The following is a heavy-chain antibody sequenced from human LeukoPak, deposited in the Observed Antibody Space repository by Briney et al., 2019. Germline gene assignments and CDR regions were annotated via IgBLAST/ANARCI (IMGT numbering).Heavy chain of an antibody. CDR3: ARQYYYDSSGYWSFDP. J-gene: IGHJ5*02. Sequence: SETLSLTCTVSGVSISNYYWTWIRQPPGKGLEWIGYIFYSGSTNYNPSLKSRVTISVDTSKNQISLKLSSVTAADTAVYNCARQYYYDSSGYWSFDPWGQGTLVTVSS. D-gene: IGHD3-22*01. CDR1: GVSISNYY. CDR2: IFYSGST. V-gene: IGHV4-59*08.